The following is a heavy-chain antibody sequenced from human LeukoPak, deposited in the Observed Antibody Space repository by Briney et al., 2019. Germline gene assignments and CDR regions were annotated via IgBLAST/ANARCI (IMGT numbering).Heavy chain of an antibody. CDR2: ISSSSSYI. Sequence: GGSLRLSCAASGFTLSSYSMNWVRQAPGKGLEWVSSISSSSSYIYYADSVKGRFTISRDNAKNSLYLQMNSLRAEDTGVYYCAREAAPETNWFDPWGQGTLVTVSS. D-gene: IGHD6-6*01. CDR1: GFTLSSYS. J-gene: IGHJ5*02. CDR3: AREAAPETNWFDP. V-gene: IGHV3-21*01.